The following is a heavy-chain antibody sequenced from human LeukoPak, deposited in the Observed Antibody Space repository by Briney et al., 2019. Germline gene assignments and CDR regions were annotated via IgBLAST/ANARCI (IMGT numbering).Heavy chain of an antibody. Sequence: ASVKVSCKVCGYTLTELSMHWVRQAPGKGLEWMGGFDPEDGETIYAQKFQGRVTMTEDTSTDTAYMELSSLRSEDTAVYYCATGVEYYDFWSGYYPFDYWGQGTLVTVSS. CDR2: FDPEDGET. CDR1: GYTLTELS. V-gene: IGHV1-24*01. CDR3: ATGVEYYDFWSGYYPFDY. J-gene: IGHJ4*02. D-gene: IGHD3-3*01.